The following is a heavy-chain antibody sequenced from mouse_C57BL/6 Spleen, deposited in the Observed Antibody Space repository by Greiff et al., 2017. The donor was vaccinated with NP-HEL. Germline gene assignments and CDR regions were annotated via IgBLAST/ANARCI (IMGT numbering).Heavy chain of an antibody. Sequence: EVQLVESGGGLVQPKGSLKLSCAASGFSFNTYAMNWVRQAPGKGLEWVARIRSKSNNYATYYADSVKDRFTISRDDSESMLYLQMNNLKTEDTAMYYCVRQEYYGSSYDWYFDVWGTGTTVTVSS. V-gene: IGHV10-1*01. CDR3: VRQEYYGSSYDWYFDV. J-gene: IGHJ1*03. CDR2: IRSKSNNYAT. CDR1: GFSFNTYA. D-gene: IGHD1-1*01.